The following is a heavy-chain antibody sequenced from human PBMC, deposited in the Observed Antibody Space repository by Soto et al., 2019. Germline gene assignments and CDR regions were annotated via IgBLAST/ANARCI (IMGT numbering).Heavy chain of an antibody. J-gene: IGHJ4*02. CDR3: AHRVLRPVFGLVTTTAIYFDF. Sequence: QITLNESGPTLVKPTETLTLTCTFSGVSLSTSGVGVGWIRQSPGKAPEWLALIYWDDEKRYSASLKSRLTISTAPYKMQVVLTMANWDPADTATYHCAHRVLRPVFGLVTTTAIYFDFWGQGTPVAVSS. CDR1: GVSLSTSGVG. V-gene: IGHV2-5*02. D-gene: IGHD3-3*01. CDR2: IYWDDEK.